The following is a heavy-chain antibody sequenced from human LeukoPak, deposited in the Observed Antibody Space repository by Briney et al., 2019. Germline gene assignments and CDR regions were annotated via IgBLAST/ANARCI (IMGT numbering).Heavy chain of an antibody. CDR2: ISSSSSYI. D-gene: IGHD2-2*01. V-gene: IGHV3-21*01. J-gene: IGHJ4*02. CDR3: ASGRYCSSTSCSHGDY. CDR1: GFTFSSYS. Sequence: GGSLRLSCAASGFTFSSYSMNWVRQAPGKGLEWVSSISSSSSYIYYADSVKGRFTISGDNAKNSLYLQMNSLRAEDTAVYYCASGRYCSSTSCSHGDYWGQGTLVTVSS.